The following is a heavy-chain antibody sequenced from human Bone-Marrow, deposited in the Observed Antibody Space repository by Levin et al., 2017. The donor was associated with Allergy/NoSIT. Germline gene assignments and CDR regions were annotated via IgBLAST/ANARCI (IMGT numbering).Heavy chain of an antibody. Sequence: GGSLRLSCAASGFTVSSNYMSWVRQAPGKGLEWVSVIYSGGSTYYADSVKGRFTISRDNSKNTLYLQMNSLRAEDTAVYYCARGSPLKGLPFDYWGQGTLVTVSS. CDR3: ARGSPLKGLPFDY. CDR1: GFTVSSNY. V-gene: IGHV3-66*01. CDR2: IYSGGST. J-gene: IGHJ4*02.